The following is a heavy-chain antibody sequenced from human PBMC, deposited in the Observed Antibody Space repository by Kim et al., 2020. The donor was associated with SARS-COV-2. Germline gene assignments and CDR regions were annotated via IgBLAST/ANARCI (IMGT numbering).Heavy chain of an antibody. CDR3: AKLPYYGSGTPPDY. CDR1: GFTFSSYG. J-gene: IGHJ4*02. D-gene: IGHD3-10*01. CDR2: ISYDGSNK. V-gene: IGHV3-30*18. Sequence: GGSLRLSCAASGFTFSSYGMHWVRQAPGKGLEWVAVISYDGSNKYYADSVKGRFTISRDNSKNTLYLQMNSLRAEDTAVYYCAKLPYYGSGTPPDYWGQGTLVTVSS.